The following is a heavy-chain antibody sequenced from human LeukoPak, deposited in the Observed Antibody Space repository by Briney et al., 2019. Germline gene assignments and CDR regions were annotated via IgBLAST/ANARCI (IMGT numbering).Heavy chain of an antibody. V-gene: IGHV3-30*02. CDR3: AKDVLWFGDETLYYFDY. J-gene: IGHJ4*02. CDR2: IRYDGSNK. Sequence: GGSLRLSCAASGFTFSSYGIHWVRQAPGKGLEWVAFIRYDGSNKYYADSVKGRFTISRDNSKNTLYLQMNSLRAEDTAVYYCAKDVLWFGDETLYYFDYWGQGTLVTVSS. CDR1: GFTFSSYG. D-gene: IGHD3-10*01.